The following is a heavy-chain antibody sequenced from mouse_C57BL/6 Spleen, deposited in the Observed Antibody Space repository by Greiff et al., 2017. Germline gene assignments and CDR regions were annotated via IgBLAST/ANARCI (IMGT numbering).Heavy chain of an antibody. CDR1: EYEFPSHD. V-gene: IGHV5-2*03. CDR2: INSDGGST. Sequence: EVMLVESGGGLVQPGESLKLSCESNEYEFPSHDMSWVRKTPEKRLELVAAINSDGGSTYYPDTMERRFIISRDNTKKTLYLQMSSLRSEDTALYSYLLWLRRRPSYFDYWGQGTTLTVSS. J-gene: IGHJ2*01. CDR3: LLWLRRRPSYFDY. D-gene: IGHD2-2*01.